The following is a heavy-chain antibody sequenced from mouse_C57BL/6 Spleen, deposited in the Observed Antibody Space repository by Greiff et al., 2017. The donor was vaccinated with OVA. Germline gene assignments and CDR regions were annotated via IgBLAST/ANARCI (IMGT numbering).Heavy chain of an antibody. CDR1: GYAFSSSW. CDR3: ARWGYGRDYAMDY. CDR2: IYPGDGDT. V-gene: IGHV1-82*01. Sequence: QVQLQQSGPELVKPGASVKISCKASGYAFSSSWMNWVKQRPGKGLEWIGRIYPGDGDTNYNGKFKGKATLTADKSSSTAYMQLSSLTSEDSAVYFCARWGYGRDYAMDYWGQGTSVTVSS. J-gene: IGHJ4*01. D-gene: IGHD1-1*01.